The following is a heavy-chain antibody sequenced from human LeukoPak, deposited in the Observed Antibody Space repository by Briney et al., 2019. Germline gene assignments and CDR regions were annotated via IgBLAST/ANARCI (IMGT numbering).Heavy chain of an antibody. CDR1: GGTFSSYA. Sequence: ASVKVSCKASGGTFSSYAISWVRQAPGQGLEWMGGIIPIFGTANYAQKFQGRVTITADKSTSTAYMELSSLRSEDTAVYYCAGGAYYDILTGYYYWFDPWGQGTLVTVSS. CDR2: IIPIFGTA. CDR3: AGGAYYDILTGYYYWFDP. V-gene: IGHV1-69*06. D-gene: IGHD3-9*01. J-gene: IGHJ5*02.